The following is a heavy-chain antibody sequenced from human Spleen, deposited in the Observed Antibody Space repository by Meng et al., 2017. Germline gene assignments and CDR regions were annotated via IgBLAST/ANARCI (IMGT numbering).Heavy chain of an antibody. J-gene: IGHJ4*02. Sequence: ASVKVSCKASGYTFTSYGISWVRQAPGQGLEWMGWINAYNGNTDYAQKFQGRVTMTTDTSTSTAYMELRSLRSDDTAVYYCATRGNPYLNCWGQGTLVTVSS. CDR2: INAYNGNT. CDR3: ATRGNPYLNC. V-gene: IGHV1-18*01. CDR1: GYTFTSYG.